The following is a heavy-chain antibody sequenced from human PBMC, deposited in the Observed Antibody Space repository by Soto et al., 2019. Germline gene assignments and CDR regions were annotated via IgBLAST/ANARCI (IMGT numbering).Heavy chain of an antibody. CDR1: GGSLSGYY. J-gene: IGHJ4*02. D-gene: IGHD5-12*01. Sequence: QVQLQQWGAGLLKPSETLSLTCAVTGGSLSGYYWSWIRQPPGKGLEWIGEVKYGGQANYSPSLRCRVTISSDTSNNQFLLRLYSVTAADTGVYYCARGQEGVVATHWAQGSLVTVSS. V-gene: IGHV4-34*01. CDR3: ARGQEGVVATH. CDR2: VKYGGQA.